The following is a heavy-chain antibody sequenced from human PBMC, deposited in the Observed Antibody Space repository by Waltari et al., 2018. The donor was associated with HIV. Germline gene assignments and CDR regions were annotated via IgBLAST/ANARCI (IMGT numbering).Heavy chain of an antibody. Sequence: VQLVESGGGVVQPGRSLRLSCPVPGFDFSNFGMHWVRQAPGKGLGWVGVIWFDSSNKYYGYSVKGRFTISRDNSKKTVYLQMNSLRGEDTAVYYCARLTREGYNGGFDYWGQGTLVTVSS. V-gene: IGHV3-33*08. CDR3: ARLTREGYNGGFDY. J-gene: IGHJ4*02. CDR2: IWFDSSNK. CDR1: GFDFSNFG. D-gene: IGHD1-1*01.